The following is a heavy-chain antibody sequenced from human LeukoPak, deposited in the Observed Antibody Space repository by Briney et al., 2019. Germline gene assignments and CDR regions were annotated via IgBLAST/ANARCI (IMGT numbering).Heavy chain of an antibody. J-gene: IGHJ4*02. CDR3: ASTLRTRDFWSGTYFDY. Sequence: SETLSLTCTVSGGSISSYYWSWIRQPAGKGLEWIGRIYTSGSTNYNPSLKSRVTMSVDTSKNQFSLKLSSVTAADTAVYYCASTLRTRDFWSGTYFDYWGQGTLVTVSS. V-gene: IGHV4-4*07. D-gene: IGHD3-3*01. CDR1: GGSISSYY. CDR2: IYTSGST.